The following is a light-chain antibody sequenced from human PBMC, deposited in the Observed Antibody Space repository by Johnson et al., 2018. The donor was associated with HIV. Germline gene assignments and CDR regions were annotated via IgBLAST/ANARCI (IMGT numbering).Light chain of an antibody. CDR2: DNN. CDR3: GTWDSSLSASV. CDR1: SSNIGNNY. J-gene: IGLJ1*01. Sequence: QSVLTQPPSVSAAPGQKVTISCSGSSSNIGNNYVSWYQQLPRSAPKLLIYDNNKRPSGIPDRFSGSKSDTSATLGITGLQTGDEADYYCGTWDSSLSASVFGTGTQGTVL. V-gene: IGLV1-51*01.